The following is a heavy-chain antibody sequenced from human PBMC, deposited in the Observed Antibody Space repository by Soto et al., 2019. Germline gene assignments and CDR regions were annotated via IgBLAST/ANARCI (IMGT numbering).Heavy chain of an antibody. CDR3: AREQIAVAIDY. Sequence: SLRLSCAASGFTFSSYAMHWVRQAPGKRLEWVAVISYDGSNKYYADSVKGRFTISRDNSKNTLYLQMNSLRAEDTAVYYCAREQIAVAIDYWGQGTLVTVSS. CDR2: ISYDGSNK. J-gene: IGHJ4*02. V-gene: IGHV3-30-3*01. CDR1: GFTFSSYA. D-gene: IGHD6-19*01.